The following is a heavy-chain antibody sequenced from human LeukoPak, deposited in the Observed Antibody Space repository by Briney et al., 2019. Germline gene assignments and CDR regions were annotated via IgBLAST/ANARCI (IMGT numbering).Heavy chain of an antibody. Sequence: GGSLRLSCAASGFTFSTYWMLWVRHAPGKGLVCGSRIHSDGSSTRYADSVKGRFTIYSDNAKHTLYLQMNSLRAEDTAVYYCARACEPGMAVAAGYYYSGMDVWGQGTTVTVSS. CDR3: ARACEPGMAVAAGYYYSGMDV. CDR2: IHSDGSST. V-gene: IGHV3-74*01. J-gene: IGHJ6*02. CDR1: GFTFSTYW. D-gene: IGHD6-19*01.